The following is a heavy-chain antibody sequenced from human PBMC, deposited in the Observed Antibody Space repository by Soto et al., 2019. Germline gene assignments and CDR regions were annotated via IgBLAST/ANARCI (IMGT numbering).Heavy chain of an antibody. Sequence: ASVKVSCKASGYTFTSYGISWVRQAPGQELEWMGWISAYNGNTNYAQKLQGRVTMTTDTSTSTAYMELRSLRSDDTAVYYCAREARGGSYYYYYGMDVWGQGTTVTVSS. CDR2: ISAYNGNT. CDR3: AREARGGSYYYYYGMDV. J-gene: IGHJ6*02. D-gene: IGHD1-26*01. V-gene: IGHV1-18*01. CDR1: GYTFTSYG.